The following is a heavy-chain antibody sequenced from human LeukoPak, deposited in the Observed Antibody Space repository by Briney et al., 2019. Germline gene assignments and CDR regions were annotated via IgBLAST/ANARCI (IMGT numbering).Heavy chain of an antibody. Sequence: GGSLRLSCAASEFPFSGYWMSWVRQAPGKGLQLVASINQDGSETYYVDSVKGRFTISRDNAKNSLFLLTNSLRAEDTAVYYCASTGVIDYDILTGYYSDRSNWFDPWGQGTLVTVSS. V-gene: IGHV3-7*03. CDR3: ASTGVIDYDILTGYYSDRSNWFDP. CDR1: EFPFSGYW. J-gene: IGHJ5*02. D-gene: IGHD3-9*01. CDR2: INQDGSET.